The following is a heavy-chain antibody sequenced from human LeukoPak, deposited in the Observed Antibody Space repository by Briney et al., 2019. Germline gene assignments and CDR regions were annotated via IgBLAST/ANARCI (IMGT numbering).Heavy chain of an antibody. J-gene: IGHJ6*03. CDR3: AKESWYYYYMDV. Sequence: GGSLRLSCAASGFTFDDYAMHWVRQAPGKGLEWVSLISWDGSSTYYADSVKGRFTISRDNSKNSLYLQMNSLRAEDTALYYCAKESWYYYYMDVWGKGTTVTVSS. V-gene: IGHV3-43D*03. CDR1: GFTFDDYA. D-gene: IGHD3-16*02. CDR2: ISWDGSST.